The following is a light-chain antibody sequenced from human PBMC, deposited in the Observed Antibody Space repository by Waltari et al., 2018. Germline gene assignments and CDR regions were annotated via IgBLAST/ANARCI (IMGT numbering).Light chain of an antibody. J-gene: IGLJ3*02. CDR1: DIGSKS. V-gene: IGLV3-21*04. Sequence: TASITCGGNDIGSKSVYWYQQKPGQAPVLVIYYDSDRPSGIPERFSGSNSGNTATLTISRVEAGDEADYYCQVWDSSSGHRVFGGGTKLTVL. CDR2: YDS. CDR3: QVWDSSSGHRV.